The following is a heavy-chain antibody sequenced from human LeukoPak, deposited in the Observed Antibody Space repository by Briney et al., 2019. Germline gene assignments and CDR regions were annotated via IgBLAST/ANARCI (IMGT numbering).Heavy chain of an antibody. V-gene: IGHV4-4*02. J-gene: IGHJ4*02. CDR3: ARDLGSGYSSSWYGPPLGY. D-gene: IGHD6-13*01. CDR1: GGSISSSNW. Sequence: SETLSLTCAVSGGSISSSNWWSWVRQPPGKGLEWIGEIYHSGSTNYNPSLKSRVTISVDKSKNQFSLKLSSVTAADTAVYYCARDLGSGYSSSWYGPPLGYWGQGTLVTVSS. CDR2: IYHSGST.